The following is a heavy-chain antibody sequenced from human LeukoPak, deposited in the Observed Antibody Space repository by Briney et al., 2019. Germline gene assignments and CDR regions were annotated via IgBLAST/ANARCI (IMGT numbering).Heavy chain of an antibody. CDR2: IWYDGSNK. CDR1: GFTFSSYG. Sequence: GGSLRLSCEASGFTFSSYGMHWVRQAPAQGLEWVAVIWYDGSNKYYADSVKGRFTISRDNSKNTLYLQMNSLRAEDTAVYYCARGAVAGSDDTFDYWGQGTLVTVSS. J-gene: IGHJ4*02. CDR3: ARGAVAGSDDTFDY. V-gene: IGHV3-33*01. D-gene: IGHD6-19*01.